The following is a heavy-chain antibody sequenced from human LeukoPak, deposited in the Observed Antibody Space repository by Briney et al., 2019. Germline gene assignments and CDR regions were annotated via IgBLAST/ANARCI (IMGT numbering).Heavy chain of an antibody. CDR2: INRDGSEK. D-gene: IGHD3-10*01. CDR1: AFTFSSYW. Sequence: PGGSLRLSCAASAFTFSSYWMTWVRQAPGEGLEWVANINRDGSEKNHVDSVKGRFIISRDNAKNSLYLQMDSLRAEDAAVYYCANEFRKGDVWGQGTVVTVSS. V-gene: IGHV3-7*03. CDR3: ANEFRKGDV. J-gene: IGHJ3*01.